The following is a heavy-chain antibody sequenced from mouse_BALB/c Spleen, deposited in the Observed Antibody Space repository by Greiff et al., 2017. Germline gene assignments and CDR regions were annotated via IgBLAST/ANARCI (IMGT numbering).Heavy chain of an antibody. J-gene: IGHJ4*01. CDR2: INPYNDGT. CDR1: GYTFTSYV. V-gene: IGHV1-14*01. Sequence: VQLQQSGPELVKPGASVKMSCKASGYTFTSYVMHWVKQKPGQGLEWIGYINPYNDGTKYNEKFKGKATLTSDKSSSTAYMELSSLTSEDSAVYYCARDLNLDAMDYWGQGTSVTVSA. CDR3: ARDLNLDAMDY.